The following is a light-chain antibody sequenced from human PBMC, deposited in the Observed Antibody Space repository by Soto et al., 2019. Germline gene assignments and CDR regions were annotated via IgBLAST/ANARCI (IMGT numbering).Light chain of an antibody. J-gene: IGLJ3*02. CDR2: EVN. CDR3: SSFAGTNIWV. CDR1: TSDVGGYEY. Sequence: QSALTQPPSASGSPGQSVTISCTGSTSDVGGYEYVSWYQQHPGKAPKLMIFEVNKRPSGVPNRFSGSKSGNTASLTVSGLQSEDEASYYCSSFAGTNIWVFGGGTEVTVL. V-gene: IGLV2-8*01.